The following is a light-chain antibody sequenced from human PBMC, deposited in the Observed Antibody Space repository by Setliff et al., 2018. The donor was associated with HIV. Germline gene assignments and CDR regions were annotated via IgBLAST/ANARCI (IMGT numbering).Light chain of an antibody. CDR3: FSYACSSTYG. V-gene: IGLV2-23*02. CDR2: EVS. Sequence: QSALTQPASVSGSPGQSITLSCTGTSSDVGGYNLVSWYQHHPGKAPKLMIYEVSKRPSGVSHRFSGSKSGNTASLTISGLQAEDEADYFCFSYACSSTYGFGTWTKVTVL. J-gene: IGLJ1*01. CDR1: SSDVGGYNL.